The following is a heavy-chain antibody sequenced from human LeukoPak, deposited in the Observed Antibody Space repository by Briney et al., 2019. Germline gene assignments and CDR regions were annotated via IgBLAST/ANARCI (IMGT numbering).Heavy chain of an antibody. CDR1: GYTFTSYG. CDR3: ARDLPTVTAFDY. D-gene: IGHD4-17*01. V-gene: IGHV1-18*01. Sequence: ASVKVSRKASGYTFTSYGISWVRQAPGQGLEWMGWISAYNGNTNYAQKLQGRVTMTTDTSTSTAYMELRSLRSDDTAVYYCARDLPTVTAFDYWGQGTLVTVSS. J-gene: IGHJ4*02. CDR2: ISAYNGNT.